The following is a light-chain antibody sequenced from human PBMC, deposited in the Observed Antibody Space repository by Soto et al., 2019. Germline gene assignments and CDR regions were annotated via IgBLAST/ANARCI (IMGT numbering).Light chain of an antibody. CDR3: CSYAGSSTRYV. J-gene: IGLJ1*01. Sequence: QSVLTQPASVSGSPGQSITISCTGTSSDVGSYNLVSWYQQHPGKAPKLMIYEGSKRPSGVSNRFSGSKSGSTSSLTISGLQTEYEADYYCCSYAGSSTRYVFGAGTKVTVL. V-gene: IGLV2-23*01. CDR2: EGS. CDR1: SSDVGSYNL.